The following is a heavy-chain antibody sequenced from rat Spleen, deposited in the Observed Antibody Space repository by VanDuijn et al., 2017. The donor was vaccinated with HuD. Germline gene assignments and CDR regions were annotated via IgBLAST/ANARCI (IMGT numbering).Heavy chain of an antibody. Sequence: EVQLVESGGGLLQPGRSLKLSCAVSGFTFSNYDMAWVRQAPTKGLEWVASISSSGGSIYYPDSVKGRFTISRQNTQNTLYLQMNSLRSEDTATYYCTTVLQGHGFAYWGQGVMVTVSS. V-gene: IGHV5-27*01. D-gene: IGHD1-1*01. CDR2: ISSSGGSI. CDR3: TTVLQGHGFAY. CDR1: GFTFSNYD. J-gene: IGHJ2*01.